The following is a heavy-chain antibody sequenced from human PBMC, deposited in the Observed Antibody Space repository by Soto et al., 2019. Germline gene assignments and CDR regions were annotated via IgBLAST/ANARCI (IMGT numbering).Heavy chain of an antibody. J-gene: IGHJ6*02. CDR1: GGSISSYY. CDR2: IYYYGST. CDR3: AISNIAAAVFYYYGIDV. Sequence: SETLSLTCTVPGGSISSYYWSWIRQPPGKGLKWIGYIYYYGSTNYNPSLKSRVTITVDTSKNQFSLKLSSVTVVDTSVFYCAISNIAAAVFYYYGIDVWGRGTTVTVPS. D-gene: IGHD6-13*01. V-gene: IGHV4-59*01.